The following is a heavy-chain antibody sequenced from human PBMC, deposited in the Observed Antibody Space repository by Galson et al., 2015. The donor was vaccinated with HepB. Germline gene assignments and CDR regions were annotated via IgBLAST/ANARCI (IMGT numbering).Heavy chain of an antibody. D-gene: IGHD6-25*01. J-gene: IGHJ5*02. Sequence: SVKVSCTASGYTFTDYYMSWVRQAPGQGLEWMGWINPNSGGTNYAQKFQGRVTMTRDTSISTGYMELSRLRSDDTAVYYCAREAQRGLTYWFDPWGQGTLVTVSS. CDR2: INPNSGGT. CDR1: GYTFTDYY. CDR3: AREAQRGLTYWFDP. V-gene: IGHV1-2*02.